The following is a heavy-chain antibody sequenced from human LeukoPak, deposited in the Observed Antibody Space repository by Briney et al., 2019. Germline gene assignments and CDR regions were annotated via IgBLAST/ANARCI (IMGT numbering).Heavy chain of an antibody. J-gene: IGHJ6*03. Sequence: QAGGSLRLSCAASGFTFSSYGMHWVRQAQGKGVEGVAFIRYDGSNKYYADSVKGGFTISRDNSKNTLYLQMNSLRAEDTAVYYCAKVSGAPIVVVPAAPSRSGYYYYMDVWGKGTTVTVSS. V-gene: IGHV3-30*02. CDR1: GFTFSSYG. CDR2: IRYDGSNK. CDR3: AKVSGAPIVVVPAAPSRSGYYYYMDV. D-gene: IGHD2-2*01.